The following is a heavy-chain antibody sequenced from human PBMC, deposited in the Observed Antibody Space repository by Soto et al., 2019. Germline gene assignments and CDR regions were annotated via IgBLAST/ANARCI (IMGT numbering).Heavy chain of an antibody. D-gene: IGHD1-1*01. CDR1: GGSVSSNSYY. V-gene: IGHV4-61*01. CDR3: AAGWNPRPLDY. Sequence: QVQLQESGPGLVKPSETLSLTCTVSGGSVSSNSYYWSWIRQPPGKGLEWIAYIYYSGGANYNPSLKSRVTISVDTSKTQFSLKLSSVTAADTAVYYCAAGWNPRPLDYWGQGTLVTVSS. CDR2: IYYSGGA. J-gene: IGHJ4*02.